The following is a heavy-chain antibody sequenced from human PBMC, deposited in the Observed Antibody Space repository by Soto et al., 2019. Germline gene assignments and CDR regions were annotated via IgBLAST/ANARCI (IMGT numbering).Heavy chain of an antibody. CDR1: GGSISSDANF. CDR3: AGGSFSSSSSWFDP. J-gene: IGHJ5*02. CDR2: ISYTGRT. V-gene: IGHV4-31*03. D-gene: IGHD6-6*01. Sequence: KTSETLSLTCTVSGGSISSDANFWSWIRQLPGRGLEWIGYISYTGRTYYTPSLNSRLTISLDTSKNLFSLRLSAVTAADTAVYFCAGGSFSSSSSWFDPWGQGTLATVSS.